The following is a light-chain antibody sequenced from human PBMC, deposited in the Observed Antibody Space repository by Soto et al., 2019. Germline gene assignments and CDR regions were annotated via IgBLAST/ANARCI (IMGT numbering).Light chain of an antibody. CDR2: DAS. J-gene: IGKJ5*01. V-gene: IGKV3D-20*02. CDR3: QQRSNWPAS. CDR1: QSVSSSH. Sequence: EIVLTQSPGTLSLSPGERATLSCRASQSVSSSHLAWYQQEPGQAPRLLIYDASNRATGIPARFSGSGSGTDFTLTISSLEPEDFAVYYCQQRSNWPASFGQGTRLEIK.